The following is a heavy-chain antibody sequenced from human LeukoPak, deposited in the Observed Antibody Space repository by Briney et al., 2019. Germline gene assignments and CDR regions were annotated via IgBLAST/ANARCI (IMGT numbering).Heavy chain of an antibody. J-gene: IGHJ3*02. CDR1: GGSISSYY. D-gene: IGHD4-17*01. CDR3: ARTTVTTPAFDI. V-gene: IGHV4-59*01. Sequence: PSETLSLTCTVSGGSISSYYWSWIRQPPGKGLEWIGYIYYSGSTNYNPSLKSRVTISVDTSKNQFSLKLSSVTAADTAVYYCARTTVTTPAFDIWGQGTMVTVSS. CDR2: IYYSGST.